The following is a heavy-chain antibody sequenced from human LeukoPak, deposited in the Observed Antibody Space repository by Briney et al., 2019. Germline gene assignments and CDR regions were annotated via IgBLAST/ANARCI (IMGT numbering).Heavy chain of an antibody. CDR3: ARGDAFDI. CDR1: GGSISSGGYY. Sequence: MTSQTLPLTCTVSGGSISSGGYYWSWIRQHPGKGLEWIGYIYYSGSTYYNPSLKSRVTMSVDTSKNQFSLKLSSVTAADTAVYYCARGDAFDIWGQGTMVTVSS. CDR2: IYYSGST. J-gene: IGHJ3*02. V-gene: IGHV4-31*03.